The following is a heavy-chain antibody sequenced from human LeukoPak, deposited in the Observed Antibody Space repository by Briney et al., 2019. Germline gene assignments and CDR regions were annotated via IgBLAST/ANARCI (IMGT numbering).Heavy chain of an antibody. Sequence: GESLKISCKGSAVTFNNYWIGWVRQLPGKGLDWMGIIYPGDSETRYSPSFQGQVTMSVDKSINTAYLQWSSLKSSDTAMYFCARRAELGMRYFDSWGQGALLTVSS. D-gene: IGHD3-16*01. J-gene: IGHJ4*02. CDR2: IYPGDSET. V-gene: IGHV5-51*01. CDR3: ARRAELGMRYFDS. CDR1: AVTFNNYW.